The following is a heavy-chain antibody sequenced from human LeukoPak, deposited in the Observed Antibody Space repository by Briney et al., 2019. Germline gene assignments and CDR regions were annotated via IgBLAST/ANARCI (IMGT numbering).Heavy chain of an antibody. Sequence: GGSLRLSCAASGFTFSSYAMSWVRQAPGKGLEWVSAISGSGGSTYYADSVKGGFTISRDNSKNTLYLQMNSLRAEDTAVYYCAKRGYSYGYLWDYWGQGTLVTVSS. CDR2: ISGSGGST. D-gene: IGHD5-18*01. CDR3: AKRGYSYGYLWDY. V-gene: IGHV3-23*01. J-gene: IGHJ4*02. CDR1: GFTFSSYA.